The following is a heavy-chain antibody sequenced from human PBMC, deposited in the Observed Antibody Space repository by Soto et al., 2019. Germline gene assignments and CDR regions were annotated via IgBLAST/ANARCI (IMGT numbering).Heavy chain of an antibody. D-gene: IGHD6-6*01. V-gene: IGHV3-66*01. CDR2: IYVGGYT. CDR3: AVYAPRHGFDS. CDR1: GFTVSNNY. Sequence: EVHLVESGGDLVQPGGSLRLSCAASGFTVSNNYMTWVRQAPGKGLEWVSLIYVGGYTYYADSVKGRFTISRDNSKNTLYLQMTSLRAEDTAVYYCAVYAPRHGFDSWGQGTLVTVSS. J-gene: IGHJ5*01.